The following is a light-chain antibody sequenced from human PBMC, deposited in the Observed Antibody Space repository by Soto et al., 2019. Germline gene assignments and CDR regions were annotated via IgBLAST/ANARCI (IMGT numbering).Light chain of an antibody. V-gene: IGKV3-20*01. J-gene: IGKJ1*01. CDR2: GAS. CDR1: QSLTSSY. CDR3: HQCYSSRT. Sequence: EIVLTQSPGTLSLSPGERASLSCRASQSLTSSYLAWYQQKPGQAPRLLIYGASSRATGIPDRFSGSGSGTDFTLTISRLEPEDSAVYYCHQCYSSRTFGQGTKVDIK.